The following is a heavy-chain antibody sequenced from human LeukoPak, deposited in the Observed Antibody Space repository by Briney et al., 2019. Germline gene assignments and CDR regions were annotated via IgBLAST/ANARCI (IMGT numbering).Heavy chain of an antibody. CDR3: ARNYYGSGSNHYFDY. CDR1: GYTFTGYY. D-gene: IGHD3-10*01. J-gene: IGHJ4*02. Sequence: ASVKVSCKASGYTFTGYYMHWVRQAPGQGLEWMGWINPNSGGTNYAQKFQGRVTMTRDTSISTAYMELSRLRSDDTAVYYCARNYYGSGSNHYFDYWGQGTLVTVSS. CDR2: INPNSGGT. V-gene: IGHV1-2*02.